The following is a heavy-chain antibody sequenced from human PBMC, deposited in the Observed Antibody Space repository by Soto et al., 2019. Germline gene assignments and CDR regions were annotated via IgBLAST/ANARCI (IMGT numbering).Heavy chain of an antibody. V-gene: IGHV3-23*01. Sequence: PGGSLRLSCAASGFTFSSYAMSWVRQAPGKGLEWVSAISGSGGSTYYADSVKGRFTISRDNSKNTLYLQMNSLRAEDTAVYYCAKARRTIFGVVIDGYYGMDVWGQGTTVTVS. J-gene: IGHJ6*02. CDR1: GFTFSSYA. CDR3: AKARRTIFGVVIDGYYGMDV. D-gene: IGHD3-3*01. CDR2: ISGSGGST.